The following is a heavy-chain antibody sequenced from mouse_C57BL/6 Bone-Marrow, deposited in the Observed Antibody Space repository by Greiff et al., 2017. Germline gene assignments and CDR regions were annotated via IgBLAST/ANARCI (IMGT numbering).Heavy chain of an antibody. D-gene: IGHD1-1*01. CDR3: ARGPYYGSSPYWYFDV. CDR2: IDPNSGGT. J-gene: IGHJ1*03. V-gene: IGHV1-72*01. Sequence: QVQLQQPGAELVKPGASVKLSCKASGYTFTSYWMHWVKQRPGRGLEWIGRIDPNSGGTKYNEKFKSKATLTVDKPSSTAYMQLSRLTAEDSAVYYGARGPYYGSSPYWYFDVWGTGTTVTVSA. CDR1: GYTFTSYW.